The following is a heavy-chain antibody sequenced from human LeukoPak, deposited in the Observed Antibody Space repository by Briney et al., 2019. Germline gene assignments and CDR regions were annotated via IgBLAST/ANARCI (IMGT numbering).Heavy chain of an antibody. CDR2: INHSGGT. Sequence: PSETLSLTCAVYGGSFSGYYWSWIRQPPGKGLEWMGEINHSGGTNYNPSRKRRVTISGDTSKNRFSLKLSSVTAADTDVYYCARDRMASITIFGVVIRPNWFDPWGQGTLVTVSS. CDR1: GGSFSGYY. V-gene: IGHV4-34*01. CDR3: ARDRMASITIFGVVIRPNWFDP. D-gene: IGHD3-3*01. J-gene: IGHJ5*02.